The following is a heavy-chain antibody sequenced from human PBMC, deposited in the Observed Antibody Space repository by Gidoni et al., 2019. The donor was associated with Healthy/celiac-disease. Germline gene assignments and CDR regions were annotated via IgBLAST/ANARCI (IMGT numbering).Heavy chain of an antibody. CDR2: IKRKTYGGTT. Sequence: EVQLVESGGGLVKPGGSLSLYCAASGLTFSNAWMIWVRQAPGKGLGWVGGIKRKTYGGTTDYAAPVKGRFTISRDDSKNTLYLQMNSLKTEDTAVYYCTTDYGSAPSDVWGQGTTVTVSS. CDR1: GLTFSNAW. J-gene: IGHJ6*02. D-gene: IGHD3-10*01. V-gene: IGHV3-15*01. CDR3: TTDYGSAPSDV.